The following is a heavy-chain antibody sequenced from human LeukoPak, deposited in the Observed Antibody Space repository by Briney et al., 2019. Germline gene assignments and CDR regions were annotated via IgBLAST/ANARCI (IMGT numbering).Heavy chain of an antibody. CDR3: ARGVMVRGVIIVYYMDV. CDR1: GGSFSGYY. J-gene: IGHJ6*03. D-gene: IGHD3-10*01. V-gene: IGHV4-34*01. Sequence: ASETLSRTCAVYGGSFSGYYWSWTRQPPGKGLEWIGEINHSGSTNYNPSLKSRVTISVDTSKNQFSLKLSSVTAADTAVYYCARGVMVRGVIIVYYMDVWGKGTTVTVSS. CDR2: INHSGST.